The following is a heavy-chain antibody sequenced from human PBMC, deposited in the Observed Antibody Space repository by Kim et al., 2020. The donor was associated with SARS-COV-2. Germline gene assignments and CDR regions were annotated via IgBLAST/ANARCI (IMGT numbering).Heavy chain of an antibody. Sequence: TGYAQKFQGRVTMTRNTSISTAYMELSSLRSEDTAVYYCARGGSGRGPDYWGQGTLVTVSS. CDR3: ARGGSGRGPDY. J-gene: IGHJ4*02. D-gene: IGHD3-10*01. CDR2: T. V-gene: IGHV1-8*01.